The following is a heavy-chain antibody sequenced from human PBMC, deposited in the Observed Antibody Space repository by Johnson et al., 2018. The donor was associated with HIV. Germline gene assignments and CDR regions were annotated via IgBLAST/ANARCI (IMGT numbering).Heavy chain of an antibody. CDR3: AKGFYDSSGTDSFHI. Sequence: VQLVESGGGVVQPGRSLRLSCAASGFTFSSYGMHWVRQAPGKGLEWVAVIWYDGSNKYYVDSVKGRFTISRDNSKNTLYLQMNSLRAEDTAVYYCAKGFYDSSGTDSFHIWGQGTMVTVSS. CDR1: GFTFSSYG. CDR2: IWYDGSNK. V-gene: IGHV3-33*06. J-gene: IGHJ3*02. D-gene: IGHD3-22*01.